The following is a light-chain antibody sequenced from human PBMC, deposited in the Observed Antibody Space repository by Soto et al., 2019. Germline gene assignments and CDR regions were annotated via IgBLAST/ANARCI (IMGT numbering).Light chain of an antibody. J-gene: IGKJ1*01. CDR2: DAS. CDR3: QQVANSPRT. CDR1: QNVGNNY. V-gene: IGKV3-20*01. Sequence: DIVLTQSPGTLSLSPGERATLSCRASQNVGNNYLAWYQQKPGRAPRLLIYDASSSVPGLPDRFSGSGSGRDFTLTIARVEPEDFAVYYCQQVANSPRTFGQGTKVEIK.